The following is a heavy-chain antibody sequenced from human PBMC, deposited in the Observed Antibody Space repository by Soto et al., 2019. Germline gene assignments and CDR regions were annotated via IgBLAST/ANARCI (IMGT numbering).Heavy chain of an antibody. CDR3: AVRGVYSSSWYGGY. V-gene: IGHV1-8*01. D-gene: IGHD6-13*01. CDR1: GYTFTSYD. Sequence: QVQLVQSGAEVTKPGASVKVSCKASGYTFTSYDINWVRQATGQGLEWMGWMNPNSGNTGYAQKFQGRVTMTRNTSISTAYMELSSLRSEDTAVYYCAVRGVYSSSWYGGYWGQGTLVTVSS. J-gene: IGHJ4*02. CDR2: MNPNSGNT.